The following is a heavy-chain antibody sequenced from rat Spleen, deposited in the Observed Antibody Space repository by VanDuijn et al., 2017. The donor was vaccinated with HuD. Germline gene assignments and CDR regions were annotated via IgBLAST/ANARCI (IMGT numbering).Heavy chain of an antibody. Sequence: EVQLVESGGGLVQPGRSLKLSCAASGFTFSRYWMYWVRQAPTKGLEWVASISSGGGNTFYRDSVKGRFTISRDNAKATLYLQMDSLRSEDTATYYCASPLGTGDYWGQGVMVTVSS. D-gene: IGHD1-5*01. J-gene: IGHJ2*01. CDR1: GFTFSRYW. CDR3: ASPLGTGDY. V-gene: IGHV5-25*01. CDR2: ISSGGGNT.